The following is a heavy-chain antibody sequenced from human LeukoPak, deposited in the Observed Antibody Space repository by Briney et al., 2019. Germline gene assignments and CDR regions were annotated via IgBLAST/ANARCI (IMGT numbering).Heavy chain of an antibody. D-gene: IGHD3-10*01. CDR3: ASSPLWFGEQYFDY. Sequence: PGRSLRLSCAASGFTFSSYGMHWARRAPGKGLEWVAVIWYDGSNKYYADSVKGRFTISRDNSKNTLYLQMNSLRAEDTAVYYCASSPLWFGEQYFDYWGQGTLVTVSS. J-gene: IGHJ4*02. V-gene: IGHV3-33*01. CDR1: GFTFSSYG. CDR2: IWYDGSNK.